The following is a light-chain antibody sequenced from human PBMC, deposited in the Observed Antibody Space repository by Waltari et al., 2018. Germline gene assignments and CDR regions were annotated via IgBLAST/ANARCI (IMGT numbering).Light chain of an antibody. J-gene: IGLJ3*02. CDR3: AAWDDNLTGPL. CDR2: KDN. V-gene: IGLV1-47*01. Sequence: SVLTQPPSASGTPGQTVTIPCSGSSSNIGGNFVYWYQQLPGVAPHLPIYKDNRRPAGATDRFSGSKSGASASLAISGLRSDDEAEYYCAAWDDNLTGPLFGGGTKVTVL. CDR1: SSNIGGNF.